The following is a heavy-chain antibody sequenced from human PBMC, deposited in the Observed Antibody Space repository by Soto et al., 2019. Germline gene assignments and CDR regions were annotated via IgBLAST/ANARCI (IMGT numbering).Heavy chain of an antibody. J-gene: IGHJ5*02. CDR3: ARWNQLLSLNWFAP. D-gene: IGHD2-2*01. CDR1: GGSISGGGYY. CDR2: IYYSGST. Sequence: QVQLQESGPGLVKPSQTLSLTCTVSGGSISGGGYYWSWIRQHPGKGLEWIGYIYYSGSTYYNPSLKSRVTISVDTSKNQFSLKLSSVTAADTAVYYCARWNQLLSLNWFAPWGQGTLVTVSS. V-gene: IGHV4-31*03.